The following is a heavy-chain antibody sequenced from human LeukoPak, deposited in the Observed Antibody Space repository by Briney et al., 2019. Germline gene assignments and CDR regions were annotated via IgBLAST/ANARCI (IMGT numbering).Heavy chain of an antibody. V-gene: IGHV3-23*01. Sequence: GGSLRLSCAASGFTFSRYAMTGVRRAPGEGGGGVPALSCRDGSFSSAESVKGRFTISGGNSNSTLSLQMNSLRAEDTALYYCAKLRGTVATMGYAADYWGQGTLVTVSS. CDR1: GFTFSRYA. J-gene: IGHJ4*02. CDR2: LSCRDGSF. D-gene: IGHD5-12*01. CDR3: AKLRGTVATMGYAADY.